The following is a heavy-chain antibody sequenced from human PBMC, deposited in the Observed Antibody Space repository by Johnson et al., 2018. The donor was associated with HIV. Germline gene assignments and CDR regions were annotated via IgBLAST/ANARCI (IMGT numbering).Heavy chain of an antibody. V-gene: IGHV3-64*01. J-gene: IGHJ3*02. Sequence: VQLVESGGGLVQPGGSLRLSCAASVFTFSSYAMHWVRQAPGKGLEYVSAISCTGGSTYYAKSVKGRFTISRDNSKNTLYLQMGSLRAEDMAVYYCARGGWAVLDAFDIWGQGTMVTVSS. D-gene: IGHD2-15*01. CDR1: VFTFSSYA. CDR3: ARGGWAVLDAFDI. CDR2: ISCTGGST.